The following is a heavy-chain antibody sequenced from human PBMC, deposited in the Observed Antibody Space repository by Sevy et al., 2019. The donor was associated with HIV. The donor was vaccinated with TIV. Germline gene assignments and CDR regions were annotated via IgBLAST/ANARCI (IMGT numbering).Heavy chain of an antibody. J-gene: IGHJ4*02. CDR1: GGSISSSTYY. CDR3: ARHGGIAVATLDY. CDR2: IYYSGST. D-gene: IGHD6-19*01. Sequence: SETLSLTCTVSGGSISSSTYYWGWIRQPPGKGLEWIASIYYSGSTYYNVSLESRVTIYVDMSKNQFSLRLSSVTAADTAVYYCARHGGIAVATLDYWGQGNLVTVSS. V-gene: IGHV4-39*01.